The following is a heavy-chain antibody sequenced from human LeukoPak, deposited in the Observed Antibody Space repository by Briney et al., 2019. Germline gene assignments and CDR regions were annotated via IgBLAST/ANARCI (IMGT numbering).Heavy chain of an antibody. J-gene: IGHJ6*02. D-gene: IGHD3-10*01. CDR1: GGSFSGYY. CDR2: INHSGST. Sequence: PSETLSLTCAVYGGSFSGYYWSWIRQPPGKGLEWIGEINHSGSTNYNPSLKSRVTISVDTSKNQFSLKLSSVTAADTAVYYWARGRMVRGVITYYYYYYYGMDVWGQGTTVTVSS. V-gene: IGHV4-34*01. CDR3: ARGRMVRGVITYYYYYYYGMDV.